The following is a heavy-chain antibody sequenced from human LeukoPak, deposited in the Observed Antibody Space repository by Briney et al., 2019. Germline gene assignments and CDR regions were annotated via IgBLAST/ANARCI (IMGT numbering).Heavy chain of an antibody. J-gene: IGHJ4*02. Sequence: GGSLRLSCAASGFTFGNYWMSWVRQAPGKGLEWVSGISGSGGRTYYADSVKGRFTISRDNSKNTLYLQMNSLRAEDTAIYYCAKDGGGYYTWAFDYWGQGTLVTVSS. V-gene: IGHV3-23*01. CDR1: GFTFGNYW. CDR3: AKDGGGYYTWAFDY. CDR2: ISGSGGRT. D-gene: IGHD3-22*01.